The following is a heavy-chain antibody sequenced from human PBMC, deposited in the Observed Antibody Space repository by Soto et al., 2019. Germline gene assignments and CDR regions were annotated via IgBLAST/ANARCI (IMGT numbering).Heavy chain of an antibody. V-gene: IGHV3-23*01. CDR1: GFTFSSYA. CDR3: AKGQGWSYYYDS. Sequence: EVQLLESGGGLVQPGGSLRLSCAASGFTFSSYAMSWVRLAPGKGLEWFSSIGGSGGTYYADSVKGRFTISRDNSKNMLYLRLHSLRAADTAMYYCAKGQGWSYYYDSWGQGTLVTVSS. CDR2: IGGSGGT. J-gene: IGHJ4*02. D-gene: IGHD2-15*01.